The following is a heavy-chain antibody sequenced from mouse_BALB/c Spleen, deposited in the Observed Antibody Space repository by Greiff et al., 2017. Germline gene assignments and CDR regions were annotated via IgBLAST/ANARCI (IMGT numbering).Heavy chain of an antibody. Sequence: QVQLKQPGAELVKPGASVKLSCKASGYTFTSYWMHWVKQRPGQGLEWIGEINPSNGRTNYNEKFKSKATLTVDKSSSTAYMQLSSLTSEDSAVYYCTRAYYRYDVGYFDYWGQGTTLTVSS. CDR2: INPSNGRT. CDR1: GYTFTSYW. D-gene: IGHD2-14*01. CDR3: TRAYYRYDVGYFDY. J-gene: IGHJ2*01. V-gene: IGHV1S81*02.